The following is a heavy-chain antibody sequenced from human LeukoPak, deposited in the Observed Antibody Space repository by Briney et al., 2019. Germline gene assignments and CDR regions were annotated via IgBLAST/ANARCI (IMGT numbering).Heavy chain of an antibody. CDR2: ISYDGSNK. Sequence: PGRSLRLSCAAPGFTFSSYAMHWVRQAPGKGLEWVAVISYDGSNKYYADSVKGRFTISRDNSKNTLYLQMNSLRAEDTAVYYCARGRYYYDSSGSIRGPPEGPWGQGTLVTVSS. D-gene: IGHD3-22*01. CDR1: GFTFSSYA. V-gene: IGHV3-30-3*01. CDR3: ARGRYYYDSSGSIRGPPEGP. J-gene: IGHJ5*02.